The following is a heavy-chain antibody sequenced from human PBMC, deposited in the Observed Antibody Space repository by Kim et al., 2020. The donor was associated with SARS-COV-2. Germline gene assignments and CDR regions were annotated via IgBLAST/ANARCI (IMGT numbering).Heavy chain of an antibody. CDR3: ASIDRRGYSGYDYWGTVLGI. CDR1: GFTVSSNY. V-gene: IGHV3-53*01. J-gene: IGHJ3*02. D-gene: IGHD5-12*01. Sequence: GGSLRLSCAASGFTVSSNYMSWVRQAPGKGLEWVSVIYSGGSTYYADSVKGRFTISRDNSENTLYLQMNSLRAEDTAVYYCASIDRRGYSGYDYWGTVLGIWGQGTMVTVSS. CDR2: IYSGGST.